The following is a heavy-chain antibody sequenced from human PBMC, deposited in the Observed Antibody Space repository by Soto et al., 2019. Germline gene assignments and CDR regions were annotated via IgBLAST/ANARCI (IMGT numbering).Heavy chain of an antibody. D-gene: IGHD6-6*01. Sequence: TSETLSLTCAVYGGSFSTYYWSWIRQPPGKGLEWIGEINHSGSTNYNPSLKSRVTISVDTSKNQFSLKVSSVTAADTAVYYCARLAARQFHYGMDVWGQGTTVTVSS. V-gene: IGHV4-34*01. CDR1: GGSFSTYY. CDR2: INHSGST. J-gene: IGHJ6*02. CDR3: ARLAARQFHYGMDV.